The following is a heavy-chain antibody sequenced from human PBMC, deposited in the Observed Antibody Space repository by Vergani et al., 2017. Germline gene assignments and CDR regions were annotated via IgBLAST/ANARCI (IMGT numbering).Heavy chain of an antibody. J-gene: IGHJ4*02. CDR2: ISYDGSNK. V-gene: IGHV3-30-3*01. Sequence: QVQLVESGGGVVQPGRSLRLSCAASGFTFSSYAMHWVRPAPGKGLEWVAVISYDGSNKYYADSVKGRFTISRDNSKTTLYLQMNSLRAEDTAVYYCARGASGDYVSSFDYWGQGTLVTVSS. D-gene: IGHD4-17*01. CDR1: GFTFSSYA. CDR3: ARGASGDYVSSFDY.